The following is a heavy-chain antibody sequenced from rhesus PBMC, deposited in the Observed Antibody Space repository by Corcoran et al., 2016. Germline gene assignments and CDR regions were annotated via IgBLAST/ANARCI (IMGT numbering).Heavy chain of an antibody. Sequence: QVQLQESVPGLVKPSAPLSLTCAVSGASICRSWWYLFHQPPGKGLEWIGEINGNSGTTNYNPSLKSRVTISKDASKNQFSLKLSSVTAADTAVYYCARVEPIRAVVVDYWGQGVLVTVSS. CDR3: ARVEPIRAVVVDY. CDR2: INGNSGTT. V-gene: IGHV4-80*01. D-gene: IGHD3-40*01. CDR1: GASICRSW. J-gene: IGHJ4*01.